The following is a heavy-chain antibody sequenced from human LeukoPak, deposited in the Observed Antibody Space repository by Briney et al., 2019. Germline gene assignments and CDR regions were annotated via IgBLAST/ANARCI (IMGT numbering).Heavy chain of an antibody. CDR1: GFTFSNYD. V-gene: IGHV3-48*03. J-gene: IGHJ4*02. CDR2: ITGAREIM. CDR3: ARSFSFQSDSDYPYFVS. D-gene: IGHD2-21*02. Sequence: PGGSLRLSCSASGFTFSNYDMNWVRQAPGKGLEWLSCITGAREIMYYADSVKGRFTISRDNAKNSLYLQMSSLGAEDTAVYYCARSFSFQSDSDYPYFVSWGQGTLVAVSA.